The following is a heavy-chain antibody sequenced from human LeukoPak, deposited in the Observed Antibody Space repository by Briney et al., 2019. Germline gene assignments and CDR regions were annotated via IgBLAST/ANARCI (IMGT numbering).Heavy chain of an antibody. J-gene: IGHJ4*02. CDR3: ARVSGSCIDY. V-gene: IGHV4-59*01. Sequence: SETLSLTCTVSGGSISSYYWSWIRQPREKGLEWIGYIYYSGSTNYNPSLKSRVTISVDTSKNQFSLKLSSVTTADTAVYYCARVSGSCIDYWGQGTLVTVSS. CDR1: GGSISSYY. D-gene: IGHD6-13*01. CDR2: IYYSGST.